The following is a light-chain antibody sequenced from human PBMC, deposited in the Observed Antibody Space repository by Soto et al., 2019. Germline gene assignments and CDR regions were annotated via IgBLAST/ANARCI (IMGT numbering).Light chain of an antibody. CDR3: QVWISDHLV. CDR1: NIGSRS. J-gene: IGLJ3*02. Sequence: SYELTQPPSVSVAPGQTARITCGGDNIGSRSVHWYQQKPGQAPVLVVYDDRDRPSGIPDRFSGSNSGNTATLTISSVEAGDEADFYCQVWISDHLVFGGGTKLTVL. CDR2: DDR. V-gene: IGLV3-21*02.